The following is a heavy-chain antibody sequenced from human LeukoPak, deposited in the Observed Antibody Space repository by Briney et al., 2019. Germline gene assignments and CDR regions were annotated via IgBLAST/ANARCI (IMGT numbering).Heavy chain of an antibody. V-gene: IGHV3-21*01. D-gene: IGHD6-13*01. CDR2: ISSSSSYI. CDR3: ASDHSSSWTVDDAFDI. CDR1: GFTFSSYS. Sequence: KPGGSLRLSCAASGFTFSSYSMNWVRQAPGKGLEWVSSISSSSSYIYYADSVKGRFTISRDNAKNSLYLQMNSLRAEDTAVYYCASDHSSSWTVDDAFDIWGQGTMVTVSS. J-gene: IGHJ3*02.